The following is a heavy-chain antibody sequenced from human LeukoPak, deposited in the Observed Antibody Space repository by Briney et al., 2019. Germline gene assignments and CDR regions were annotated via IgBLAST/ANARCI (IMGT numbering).Heavy chain of an antibody. J-gene: IGHJ6*03. CDR1: GGSISSGSYY. V-gene: IGHV4-61*02. CDR2: IYTSGST. CDR3: ARDQYSSSWYTLGRNYYYYMDV. D-gene: IGHD6-13*01. Sequence: PSPTLSLTCTVSGGSISSGSYYWSWIRQPAGKGLEWIGRIYTSGSTNYNPSLKSRVTISVDTSKNQFSLKLSSVTAADTAVYYCARDQYSSSWYTLGRNYYYYMDVWGKGTTVTVSS.